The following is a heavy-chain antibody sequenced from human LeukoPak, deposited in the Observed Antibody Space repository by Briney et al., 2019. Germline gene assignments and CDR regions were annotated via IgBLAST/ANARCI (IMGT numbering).Heavy chain of an antibody. J-gene: IGHJ4*02. V-gene: IGHV3-30*04. Sequence: GGSLRLSCAASGFTFSSYAMHWVRQAPGKGLEWVAVISYDGSNKYYADSVKGRFTISRDNSKNTLYLQMNSLRAEDTAVYYCAKVGWFGYYDSSGYYYKENDYWGQGTLVTVSS. D-gene: IGHD3-22*01. CDR3: AKVGWFGYYDSSGYYYKENDY. CDR2: ISYDGSNK. CDR1: GFTFSSYA.